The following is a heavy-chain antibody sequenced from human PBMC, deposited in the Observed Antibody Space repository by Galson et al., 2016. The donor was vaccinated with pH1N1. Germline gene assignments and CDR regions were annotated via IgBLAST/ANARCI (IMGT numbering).Heavy chain of an antibody. Sequence: SVKVSCKASGGIFNKYAISWVRQAPGRGLEWVGDIIAIFGVPNYAQKFQGRVTINADKSTNTAYMELSSLKSDDTAVYYCAAWETYKPSSYDCRGLGTLGTVS. CDR3: AAWETYKPSSYDC. V-gene: IGHV1-69*10. CDR2: IIAIFGVP. D-gene: IGHD1-14*01. J-gene: IGHJ4*02. CDR1: GGIFNKYA.